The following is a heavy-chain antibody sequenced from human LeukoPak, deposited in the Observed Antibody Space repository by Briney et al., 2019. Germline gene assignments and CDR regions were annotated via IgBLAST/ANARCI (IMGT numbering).Heavy chain of an antibody. V-gene: IGHV3-30*02. CDR1: GFTFSSYG. CDR2: IRYDGSNK. D-gene: IGHD3-16*01. Sequence: PGGSLRLSCAASGFTFSSYGMHWVRQAPGKGLEWVAFIRYDGSNKYYADSVKGRFTISRDNSKNTLYLQMNSLRAEDTAVYYCAKDKSLGFRIPSVPLDWGQGTLVTVSS. J-gene: IGHJ4*02. CDR3: AKDKSLGFRIPSVPLD.